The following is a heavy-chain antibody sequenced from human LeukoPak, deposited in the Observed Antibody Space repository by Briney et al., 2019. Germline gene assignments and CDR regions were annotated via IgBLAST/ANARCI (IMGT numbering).Heavy chain of an antibody. CDR1: DGSVTSYH. D-gene: IGHD6-6*01. J-gene: IGHJ6*02. CDR3: ARVAARYVGMDV. V-gene: IGHV4-59*02. Sequence: SETLSLTCSVSDGSVTSYHWSWIRQPPGKGLEWMGYIFYTGRTNYNPSLRSRVTISVDTSKNQFSLKLTSMTAADTAVYYCARVAARYVGMDVWGQGTTVTVSS. CDR2: IFYTGRT.